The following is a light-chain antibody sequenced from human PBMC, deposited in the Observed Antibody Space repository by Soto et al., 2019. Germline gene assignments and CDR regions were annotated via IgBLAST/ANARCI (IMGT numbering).Light chain of an antibody. V-gene: IGLV1-44*01. Sequence: VLTQPPSASGTPGQRVTISCSGSSSNIGSNSVNWYQQLPGAAPKLLIYSNNQRPSGVPDRFSSSKSGTSASLAISGLQSEDEADYYCAAWDDSLNGREVFGTGTKVTVL. J-gene: IGLJ1*01. CDR1: SSNIGSNS. CDR2: SNN. CDR3: AAWDDSLNGREV.